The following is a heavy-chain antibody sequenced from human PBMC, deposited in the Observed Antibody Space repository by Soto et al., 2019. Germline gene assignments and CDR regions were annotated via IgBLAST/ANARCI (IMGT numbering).Heavy chain of an antibody. CDR3: ASPRIGRIDFDY. V-gene: IGHV4-34*01. CDR2: INHSGST. CDR1: GGSFSGYY. J-gene: IGHJ4*02. D-gene: IGHD1-26*01. Sequence: SETLSRTCAVYGGSFSGYYWIWIRQPPGKGLEWIGEINHSGSTNYNPSLKSRVTISVDTSKNQFSLKLSSVTAADTAVYYCASPRIGRIDFDYWGQGTLVTVSS.